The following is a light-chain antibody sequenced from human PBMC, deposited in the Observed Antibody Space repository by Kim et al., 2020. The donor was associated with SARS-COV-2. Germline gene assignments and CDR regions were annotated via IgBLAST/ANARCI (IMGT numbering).Light chain of an antibody. Sequence: PGKTARITCGGNNLGSKSVPWYQQKPGQAPVLVIYYDSDRPSGIPERFSGSNSGNTATLTISRVEAGDEADYYCQVWDSSSDHRGVFGGGTQLTVL. CDR3: QVWDSSSDHRGV. CDR2: YDS. V-gene: IGLV3-21*04. CDR1: NLGSKS. J-gene: IGLJ2*01.